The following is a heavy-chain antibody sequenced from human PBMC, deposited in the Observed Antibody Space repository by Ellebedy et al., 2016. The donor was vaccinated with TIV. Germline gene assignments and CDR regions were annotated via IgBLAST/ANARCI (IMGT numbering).Heavy chain of an antibody. CDR3: AKDGGPAAGTDDYYYYYGMDV. Sequence: GESLKISXAASGFTFSSYWMSWVRQAPGKGLEWVANIKQDGSEKYYVDSVKGRFTISRDNAKNSLYLQMNSLRAEDTALYYCAKDGGPAAGTDDYYYYYGMDVWGQGTTVTVSS. D-gene: IGHD6-13*01. CDR1: GFTFSSYW. J-gene: IGHJ6*02. V-gene: IGHV3-7*03. CDR2: IKQDGSEK.